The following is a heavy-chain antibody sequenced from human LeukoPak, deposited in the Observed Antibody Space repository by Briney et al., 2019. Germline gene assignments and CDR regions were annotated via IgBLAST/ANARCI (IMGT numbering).Heavy chain of an antibody. CDR2: IWSDGSNE. V-gene: IGHV3-33*01. J-gene: IGHJ2*01. CDR1: GFTLSYYG. CDR3: ARDADTSGSYWYFDL. Sequence: PGGSLRLSCAASGFTLSYYGMHRVRQAPGKGLEWVALIWSDGSNENYADSVKGRFTISRDTSRNTLYLQMHSLRAEDTAVYYCARDADTSGSYWYFDLWGRGTQVTVSS. D-gene: IGHD3-22*01.